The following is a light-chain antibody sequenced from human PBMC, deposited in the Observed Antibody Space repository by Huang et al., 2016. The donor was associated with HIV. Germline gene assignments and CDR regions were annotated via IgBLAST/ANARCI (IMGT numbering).Light chain of an antibody. V-gene: IGKV4-1*01. CDR3: QQYYSTPPL. J-gene: IGKJ2*01. Sequence: DIVMTQSPDSLAVSLGERATINCKSSLSVLYSSNNKNYLAWYQQKPGQTPKLLIYWASTRESGVPDRFSGSGSGTDFTLTISSLQAEDVAVYYCQQYYSTPPLFGQGTNLEIK. CDR2: WAS. CDR1: LSVLYSSNNKNY.